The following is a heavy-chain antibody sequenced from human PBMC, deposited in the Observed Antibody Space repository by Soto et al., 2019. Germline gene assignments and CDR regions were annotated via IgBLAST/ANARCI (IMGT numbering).Heavy chain of an antibody. J-gene: IGHJ4*02. CDR3: AHQGTFEVVAAFDY. CDR2: IYWDDDK. CDR1: GISLSTSGVG. V-gene: IGHV2-5*02. Sequence: QITLKESGPTLVKPTQTLTLTCTFSGISLSTSGVGVGWIRQPPGKALEWLALIYWDDDKRYSPSLKSRLTITKDTSKNQVVLTMTNMDPVDTATYYCAHQGTFEVVAAFDYWGQGTLVTVSS. D-gene: IGHD2-15*01.